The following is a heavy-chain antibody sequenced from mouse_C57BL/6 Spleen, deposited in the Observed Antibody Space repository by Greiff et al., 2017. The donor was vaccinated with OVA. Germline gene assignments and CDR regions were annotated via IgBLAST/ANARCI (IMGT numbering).Heavy chain of an antibody. D-gene: IGHD2-5*01. CDR2: IDPSDSGT. CDR3: ARGGLYSNYGHLDY. J-gene: IGHJ2*01. Sequence: QVQLQQPGAELVRPGSSVKLSCKASGYTFTSYWMHWVKQRPIQGLEWIGNIDPSDSGTHYNQKFKDKATLTVDKSSSTAYMQLSSLTSEASAVYYCARGGLYSNYGHLDYWGQGTTLTVSS. V-gene: IGHV1-52*01. CDR1: GYTFTSYW.